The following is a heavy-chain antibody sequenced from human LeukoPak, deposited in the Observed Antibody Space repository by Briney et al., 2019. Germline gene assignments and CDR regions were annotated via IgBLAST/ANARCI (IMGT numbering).Heavy chain of an antibody. Sequence: PGGSLRLSCAASGFTFSSYTMNWVRQAPGKGLEWVSYISSSGSTIYYADSVKGRFTISRDNAKNSLYMQMNSLRAEDTAVYYCARASPYYYYMDVLGKGTTVTVSS. CDR3: ARASPYYYYMDV. V-gene: IGHV3-48*01. CDR2: ISSSGSTI. CDR1: GFTFSSYT. J-gene: IGHJ6*03.